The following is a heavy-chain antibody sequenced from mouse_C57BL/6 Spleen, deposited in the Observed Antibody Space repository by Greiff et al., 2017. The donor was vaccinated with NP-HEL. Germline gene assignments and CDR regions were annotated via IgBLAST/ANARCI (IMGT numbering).Heavy chain of an antibody. V-gene: IGHV1-15*01. J-gene: IGHJ4*01. CDR3: TRWGTTRDYYAMDY. D-gene: IGHD2-14*01. CDR1: GYTFTDYE. Sequence: QVHVKQSGAELVRPGASVTLSCKASGYTFTDYEMHWVKQTPVHGLEWIGAIDPETGGTAYNQKFKGKAILTADKSSSTAYMELRSLTSEDSAVYYCTRWGTTRDYYAMDYWGQGTSVTVSS. CDR2: IDPETGGT.